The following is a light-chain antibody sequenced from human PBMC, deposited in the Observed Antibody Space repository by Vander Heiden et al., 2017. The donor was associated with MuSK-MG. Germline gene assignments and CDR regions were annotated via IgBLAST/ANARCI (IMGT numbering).Light chain of an antibody. CDR1: SSNIGWNS. V-gene: IGLV1-44*01. CDR2: DNK. J-gene: IGLJ2*01. Sequence: QPVLTQPPSASGTPGQRVTIFCSGNSSNIGWNSVNWYQQFPGVAPKLLIYDNKKRPSGVPDRFAGSKSGTSASLAISVLQSEEEDHYYCAAWDDSLNVLFGGGTKLTVL. CDR3: AAWDDSLNVL.